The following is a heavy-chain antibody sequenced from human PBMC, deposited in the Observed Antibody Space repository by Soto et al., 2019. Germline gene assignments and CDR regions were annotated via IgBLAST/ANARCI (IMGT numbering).Heavy chain of an antibody. D-gene: IGHD4-4*01. CDR3: ARVRLEYSNKPYFFDN. J-gene: IGHJ4*02. Sequence: PGGSLRLSCAASGFSFASYSMNWLRQAPGKGLEWVLSISSKPNRTSFYIHYAESVKGRFTISRDNAKDSLYLQMKTLRAEDTGVYYCARVRLEYSNKPYFFDNWGRGTQVTVSS. CDR2: ISSKPNRTSFYI. CDR1: GFSFASYS. V-gene: IGHV3-21*01.